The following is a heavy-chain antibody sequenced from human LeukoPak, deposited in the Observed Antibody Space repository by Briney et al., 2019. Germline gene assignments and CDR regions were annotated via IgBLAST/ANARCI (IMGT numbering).Heavy chain of an antibody. Sequence: GGSLRLSCAASGFTFSGYWMHWVRQTPGKGLVWVPRINGDGSSTTYADSVKGRFTISRDNAKNSLYLQMNSLRAEDTAVYYCAKGAAGGGGVTNYYYYYMDVWGKGTTVTVSS. CDR3: AKGAAGGGGVTNYYYYYMDV. CDR1: GFTFSGYW. CDR2: INGDGSST. J-gene: IGHJ6*03. V-gene: IGHV3-74*01. D-gene: IGHD3-3*01.